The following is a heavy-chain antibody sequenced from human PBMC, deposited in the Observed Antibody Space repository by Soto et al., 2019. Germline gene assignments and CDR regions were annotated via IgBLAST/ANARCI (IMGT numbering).Heavy chain of an antibody. Sequence: ASVKVSCKVSGYTLTELSMHWVRQAPGKGLEWMGGFDPEDGETIYAQKFQGRVTMTEDTSTDTAYMELSSLRSEDTAVYYCATDGGRSSWYFGHYGMDVWGQGTTVTV. D-gene: IGHD6-13*01. CDR1: GYTLTELS. J-gene: IGHJ6*02. V-gene: IGHV1-24*01. CDR3: ATDGGRSSWYFGHYGMDV. CDR2: FDPEDGET.